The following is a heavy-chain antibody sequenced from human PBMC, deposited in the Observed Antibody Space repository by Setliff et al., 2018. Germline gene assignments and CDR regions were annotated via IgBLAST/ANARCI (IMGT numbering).Heavy chain of an antibody. V-gene: IGHV1-8*01. CDR2: INAGNGNT. J-gene: IGHJ4*02. CDR1: GYTFTSYA. CDR3: ARRVGSVGIQLPDY. D-gene: IGHD5-18*01. Sequence: ASVKVSCKASGYTFTSYAMHWVRQAPGQRLEWMGWINAGNGNTGYAQKFQGRVTMTRNTSISTAYMELSSLRSEDTAVYYCARRVGSVGIQLPDYWGQGTLVTVSS.